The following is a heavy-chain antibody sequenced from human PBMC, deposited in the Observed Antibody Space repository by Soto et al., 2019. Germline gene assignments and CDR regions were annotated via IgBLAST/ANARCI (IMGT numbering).Heavy chain of an antibody. D-gene: IGHD6-6*01. CDR2: ISYDGSNK. J-gene: IGHJ6*02. CDR3: AKDLSIAARPYYYYYGMDV. CDR1: GFTFSSYG. V-gene: IGHV3-30*18. Sequence: QTGGSLRLSCAASGFTFSSYGMHWVRQAPGKGLEWVAVISYDGSNKYYADSVKGQFTISRDNSKNTLYLQMNSLRAEDTAVYYCAKDLSIAARPYYYYYGMDVWGQGTTVTVAS.